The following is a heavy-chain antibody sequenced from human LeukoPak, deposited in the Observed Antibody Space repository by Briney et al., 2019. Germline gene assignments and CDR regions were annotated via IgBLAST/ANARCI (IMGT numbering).Heavy chain of an antibody. CDR1: GFTFSSYG. CDR3: AKVKGYEVVTPGNWFDP. J-gene: IGHJ5*02. D-gene: IGHD3-22*01. CDR2: IRYDGSNK. V-gene: IGHV3-30*02. Sequence: GGSLRLSCAASGFTFSSYGMHWVRQAPGRGLEWVAFIRYDGSNKYYADSVKGRFTISRDNSKNTLYLQMNSLRAEDTAVYYCAKVKGYEVVTPGNWFDPWGQGTLVTVSS.